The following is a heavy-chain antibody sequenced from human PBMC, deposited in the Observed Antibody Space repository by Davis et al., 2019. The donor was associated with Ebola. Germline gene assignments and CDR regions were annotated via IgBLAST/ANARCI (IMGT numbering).Heavy chain of an antibody. CDR3: ARGGIVTYLGGWFDY. CDR1: GFTFSTYS. D-gene: IGHD1-26*01. Sequence: GESLKISCAASGFTFSTYSMNWVRQAPGKGLEWVSSTSSSSDYIYYADSVKGRFTISKDNAKKSLYLQMNSLRAEDTAVYYCARGGIVTYLGGWFDYWGQGTLVTVSS. J-gene: IGHJ4*02. CDR2: TSSSSDYI. V-gene: IGHV3-21*01.